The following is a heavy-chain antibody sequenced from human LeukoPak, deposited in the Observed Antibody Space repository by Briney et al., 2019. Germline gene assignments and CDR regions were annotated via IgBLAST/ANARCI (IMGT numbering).Heavy chain of an antibody. D-gene: IGHD3-3*01. CDR2: IYYSGST. CDR3: ARGSGYDFWSGYYTAY. V-gene: IGHV4-31*03. CDR1: GGSISSGGYS. J-gene: IGHJ4*02. Sequence: PSETLSLTCTVSGGSISSGGYSWSWFRQHPGKGLGWIGYIYYSGSTYYNPSLKSRVTISVDTSKNQFSLKLSSVTAADTAVYYCARGSGYDFWSGYYTAYWGQGTLVTVSS.